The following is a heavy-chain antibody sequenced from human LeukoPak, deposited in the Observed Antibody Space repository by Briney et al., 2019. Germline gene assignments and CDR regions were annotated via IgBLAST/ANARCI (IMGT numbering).Heavy chain of an antibody. CDR2: MHSNSGNT. CDR1: GYTFTNHD. J-gene: IGHJ3*02. V-gene: IGHV1-8*01. CDR3: ARAVRDYYDSSGNYDAFDI. Sequence: ASVKVSCKASGYTFTNHDINWVRQASGQGLEWMGWMHSNSGNTGYAQKFQGRVSMTTNPSISTAYMELSSLRSEDTAIYYCARAVRDYYDSSGNYDAFDIWSQGTMFTVSS. D-gene: IGHD3-22*01.